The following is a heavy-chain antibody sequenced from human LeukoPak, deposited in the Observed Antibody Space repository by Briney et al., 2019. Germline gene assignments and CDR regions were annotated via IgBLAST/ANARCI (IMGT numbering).Heavy chain of an antibody. CDR2: IYYSGST. Sequence: ASETLSLTCTVSGGSISSYYWSWIRQPPGKGLEWIGYIYYSGSTNYNPSLKSRVTTSVDTSKNQFSLKLSSVTAADTAVYYCARLGSWFDPWGQGTLVTVSS. CDR3: ARLGSWFDP. CDR1: GGSISSYY. V-gene: IGHV4-59*08. D-gene: IGHD1-26*01. J-gene: IGHJ5*02.